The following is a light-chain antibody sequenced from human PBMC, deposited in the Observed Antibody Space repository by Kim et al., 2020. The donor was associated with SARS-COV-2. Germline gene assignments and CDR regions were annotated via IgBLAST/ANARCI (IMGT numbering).Light chain of an antibody. V-gene: IGKV1-39*01. Sequence: DIQMTQYPSSLSASVGDRVTITCRASQTISHYLNWYQQKPGNAPKLLIYATSSLQSGVPSRFSGSGSGTDFTLTISSLQPEDFATYYCQQSYSTRLTFGGGTKLEI. CDR1: QTISHY. CDR2: ATS. CDR3: QQSYSTRLT. J-gene: IGKJ4*01.